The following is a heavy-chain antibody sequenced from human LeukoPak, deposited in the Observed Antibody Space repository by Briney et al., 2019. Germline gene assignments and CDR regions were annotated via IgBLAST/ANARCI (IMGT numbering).Heavy chain of an antibody. J-gene: IGHJ4*02. V-gene: IGHV3-30*18. CDR2: ISYDGSNK. CDR3: AKGGSSGWQTEFDY. Sequence: GGSLRLSCAASGFTFSSYGMHWVRQAPGKGLEWVAVISYDGSNKYYADSVKGRFTISRDNSKNTLYLQMNSLRAEDTAVYYCAKGGSSGWQTEFDYWGQGTLVTVSS. CDR1: GFTFSSYG. D-gene: IGHD6-19*01.